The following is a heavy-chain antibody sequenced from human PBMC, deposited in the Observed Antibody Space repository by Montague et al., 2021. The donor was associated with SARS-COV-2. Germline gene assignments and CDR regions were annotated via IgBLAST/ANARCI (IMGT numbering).Heavy chain of an antibody. J-gene: IGHJ4*02. CDR1: GFTFSSYA. CDR3: ASPRGPSYYDILTGSAFDY. V-gene: IGHV3-30-3*01. D-gene: IGHD3-9*01. Sequence: SLRLSCAASGFTFSSYAMPWVRQAPGKGLEWVAVISYDGSNKYYADSVKGRFTISRDNSKNTLYLQMNSLRAEDTAVYYCASPRGPSYYDILTGSAFDYWGQGTLVTVSS. CDR2: ISYDGSNK.